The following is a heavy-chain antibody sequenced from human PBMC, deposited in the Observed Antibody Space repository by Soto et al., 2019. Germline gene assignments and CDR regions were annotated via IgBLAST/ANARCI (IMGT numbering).Heavy chain of an antibody. D-gene: IGHD5-18*01. CDR2: INPNSGGT. CDR3: ARLGGMDAMVKDY. CDR1: GYTFTGYY. V-gene: IGHV1-2*02. J-gene: IGHJ4*02. Sequence: GASVKVSCKASGYTFTGYYMHWVRQAPGQGLEWMGWINPNSGGTNYAQKFQGRVTMTRDTSISTAYMELSRLRSDDTAVYYCARLGGMDAMVKDYWGQGTLVTDSS.